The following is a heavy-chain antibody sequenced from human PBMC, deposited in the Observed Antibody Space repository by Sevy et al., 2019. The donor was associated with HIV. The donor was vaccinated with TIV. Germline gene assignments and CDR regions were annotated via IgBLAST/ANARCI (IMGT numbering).Heavy chain of an antibody. V-gene: IGHV3-33*01. Sequence: GGSLRLSCATSGFIFSNYAMHWIRQAPGKGLEWVAVIWYDGTDKYYADSVQGRFTISRDNSKNPLYLQMNSLRVEDTAVYYCARYWGRDGHSIDYWGQGTLVTVSS. CDR2: IWYDGTDK. CDR1: GFIFSNYA. J-gene: IGHJ4*02. CDR3: ARYWGRDGHSIDY. D-gene: IGHD3-16*01.